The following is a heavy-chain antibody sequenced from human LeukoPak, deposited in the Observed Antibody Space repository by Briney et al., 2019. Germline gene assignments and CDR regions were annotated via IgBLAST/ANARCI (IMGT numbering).Heavy chain of an antibody. Sequence: GGSLRLSCAATGFTLKGHSMNWVRQAPGKGLDWVSSISPTSTYIYYQDSVKGRFTISRDDAKNSLYLEMDSLRVEDTALYYCARTIYYYESTSYFSDAFDIWGQGTMVTASS. CDR1: GFTLKGHS. V-gene: IGHV3-21*01. D-gene: IGHD3-22*01. CDR3: ARTIYYYESTSYFSDAFDI. J-gene: IGHJ3*02. CDR2: ISPTSTYI.